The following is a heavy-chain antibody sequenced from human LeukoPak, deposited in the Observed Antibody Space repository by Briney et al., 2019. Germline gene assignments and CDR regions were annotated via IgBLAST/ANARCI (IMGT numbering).Heavy chain of an antibody. CDR2: ISSSSSTI. CDR3: ARESSWYYSRAYYYYMDV. CDR1: GFTFSTYS. V-gene: IGHV3-48*01. Sequence: GGSLRLSCAASGFTFSTYSMNWVRQAPGKGLEWGSYISSSSSTIYYADSVKGRFTISRDNAKNSLYLQMNSLRAEDTAVYYCARESSWYYSRAYYYYMDVWGKGTTVTVSS. J-gene: IGHJ6*03. D-gene: IGHD6-13*01.